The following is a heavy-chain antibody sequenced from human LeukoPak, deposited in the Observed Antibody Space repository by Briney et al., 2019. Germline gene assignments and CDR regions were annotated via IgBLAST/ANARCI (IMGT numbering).Heavy chain of an antibody. V-gene: IGHV3-21*01. J-gene: IGHJ4*02. Sequence: GGSLRLSCAASGFTFSSYGMNWVRQAPGKGLEWVSSISNIDSYIYYADSVKGRFTISRDNAKNSLYLQMNSLRAKDTAVYYCARGGPFDYWGQGTLVTVSS. CDR1: GFTFSSYG. D-gene: IGHD5-12*01. CDR2: ISNIDSYI. CDR3: ARGGPFDY.